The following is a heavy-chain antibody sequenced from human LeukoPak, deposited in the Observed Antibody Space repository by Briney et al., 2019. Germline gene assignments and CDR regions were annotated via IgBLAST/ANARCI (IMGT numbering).Heavy chain of an antibody. D-gene: IGHD6-6*01. J-gene: IGHJ5*02. CDR3: AKTRPEYSSSSPGFDP. Sequence: GGPLRLSRAASGFTFSSYGMHWVRQAPGKGLEWVAFIRYDGSNKYYADSVKGRFTISRDNSKNTLYLQMNSLRAEDTAVYYCAKTRPEYSSSSPGFDPWGQGTLVTVSS. CDR2: IRYDGSNK. CDR1: GFTFSSYG. V-gene: IGHV3-30*02.